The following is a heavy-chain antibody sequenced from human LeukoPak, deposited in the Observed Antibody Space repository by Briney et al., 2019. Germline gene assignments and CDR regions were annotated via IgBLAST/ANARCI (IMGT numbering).Heavy chain of an antibody. Sequence: GESLKISCKGSGYSFTSYWIGWVRQMPGKGLERTGIIHPGDSDTRYSPSFQGQVTISADKSISTAYLQWSSLKASDTAMYYCARHHRRYSSSWSPYYWGQGTLVTVSS. V-gene: IGHV5-51*01. D-gene: IGHD6-13*01. CDR3: ARHHRRYSSSWSPYY. CDR2: IHPGDSDT. CDR1: GYSFTSYW. J-gene: IGHJ4*02.